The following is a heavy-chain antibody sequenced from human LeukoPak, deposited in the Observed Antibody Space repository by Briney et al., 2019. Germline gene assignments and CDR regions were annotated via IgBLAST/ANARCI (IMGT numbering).Heavy chain of an antibody. D-gene: IGHD4-17*01. Sequence: GGSLRLSCAASGFTSSSYGMHWVRQAPGKGLEWVAFIRYDGSNKYYADSVKGRFTISRDNSKNTLYLQMNSLRAEDTAVYYCAKVPISDYGDYVRYWGQGTLVTVSS. CDR3: AKVPISDYGDYVRY. CDR1: GFTSSSYG. J-gene: IGHJ4*02. V-gene: IGHV3-30*02. CDR2: IRYDGSNK.